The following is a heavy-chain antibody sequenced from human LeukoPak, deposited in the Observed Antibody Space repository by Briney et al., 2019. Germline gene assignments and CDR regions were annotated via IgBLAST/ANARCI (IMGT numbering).Heavy chain of an antibody. V-gene: IGHV3-11*01. CDR3: TRDPRRLDY. CDR1: GFTFTDTY. Sequence: GGSLRLSCAVSGFTFTDTYMTWIRQAPGKGLESLSYISPSGTDISYADPAKGRFTISRDNAKNSLYLQMNSLRAEATAVYYCTRDPRRLDYWGQGTLVTVSS. J-gene: IGHJ4*02. CDR2: ISPSGTDI.